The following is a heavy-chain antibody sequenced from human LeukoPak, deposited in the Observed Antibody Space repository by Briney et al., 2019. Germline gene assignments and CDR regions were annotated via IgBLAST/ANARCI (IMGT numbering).Heavy chain of an antibody. Sequence: GASVKVSCKASGYTFSDYNIKWVRQATGQGLECMGWMNPNSGNTGYAPKFQGRVTMTRNTSVSTAYMELSSLRSEDTAVYYCARAALRYCSSTSCYLGYWGQGTLVTVSS. CDR2: MNPNSGNT. CDR3: ARAALRYCSSTSCYLGY. D-gene: IGHD2-2*01. J-gene: IGHJ4*02. V-gene: IGHV1-8*01. CDR1: GYTFSDYN.